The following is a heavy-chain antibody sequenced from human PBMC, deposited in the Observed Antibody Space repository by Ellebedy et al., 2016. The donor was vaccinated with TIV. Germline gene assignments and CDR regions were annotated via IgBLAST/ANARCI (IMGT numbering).Heavy chain of an antibody. CDR1: GGSMSDYY. J-gene: IGHJ6*03. CDR3: ARARASAGMDFLYYYMDV. D-gene: IGHD6-13*01. Sequence: MPSETLSLTCSVSGGSMSDYYWSWIRHSPGRGLEWIGYIYYSGSTNYNPSLRSRVIVSLDTSKHQFSLKLSSVTAADTALYYCARARASAGMDFLYYYMDVWGIGTTVTVSS. V-gene: IGHV4-59*01. CDR2: IYYSGST.